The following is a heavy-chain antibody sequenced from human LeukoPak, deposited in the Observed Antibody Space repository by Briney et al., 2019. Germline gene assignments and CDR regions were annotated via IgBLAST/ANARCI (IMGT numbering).Heavy chain of an antibody. CDR1: GGSFSGYY. J-gene: IGHJ4*02. CDR2: INHSGST. D-gene: IGHD3-22*01. CDR3: ARGKKIVELNY. Sequence: PSETLSLTCAVYGGSFSGYYWSWIRQPPGKGLEWIGEINHSGSTNYNPSLKSRVTISVDTSKNQFSLKLSSVTAADTAVYYCARGKKIVELNYWGQGTLVTVSS. V-gene: IGHV4-34*01.